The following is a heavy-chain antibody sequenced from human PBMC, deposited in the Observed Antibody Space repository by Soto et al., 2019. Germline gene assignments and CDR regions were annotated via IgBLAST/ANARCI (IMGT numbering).Heavy chain of an antibody. D-gene: IGHD3-3*01. V-gene: IGHV3-30*03. CDR1: GFTFSSYG. Sequence: QVQLVESGGGVVQPGRSLRLSCAASGFTFSSYGMHWVRQAPGKGLEWVAVISYDGSNKYYADSVKGRFTISRDNSKNTLYLQMNSLRAEDTAVYYCARDAYYDFWSGPGDYFDYWGQGTLVTVSS. CDR3: ARDAYYDFWSGPGDYFDY. J-gene: IGHJ4*02. CDR2: ISYDGSNK.